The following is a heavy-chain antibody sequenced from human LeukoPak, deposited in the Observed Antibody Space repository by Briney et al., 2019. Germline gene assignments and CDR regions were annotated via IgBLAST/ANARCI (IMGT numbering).Heavy chain of an antibody. V-gene: IGHV4-59*02. CDR3: AKDGGAYCGGDCYSEFDY. D-gene: IGHD2-21*02. CDR2: IKSSGSS. CDR1: GGSVSSYY. J-gene: IGHJ4*02. Sequence: SETLSLTCTVSGGSVSSYYWGWIRQPPGKGLEWIGYIKSSGSSNYNPSLKSRVTISMDTSKNQFSLRLNSVTAADTAVYYCAKDGGAYCGGDCYSEFDYWGQGTLSPSPQ.